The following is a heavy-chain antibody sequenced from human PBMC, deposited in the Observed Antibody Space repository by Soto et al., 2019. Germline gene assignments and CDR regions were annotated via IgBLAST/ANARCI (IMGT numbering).Heavy chain of an antibody. D-gene: IGHD4-17*01. Sequence: SETLSLTCTVSGGSISSGDYYWSWIRQPPGKGLEWIGYIYYSGSTYYNPSLKSRVTISVDTSKNQLSLKLSSVTAADTAVYYCARGPDYGDYWYFDEWGQGTLVTVSS. J-gene: IGHJ4*02. V-gene: IGHV4-30-4*01. CDR3: ARGPDYGDYWYFDE. CDR2: IYYSGST. CDR1: GGSISSGDYY.